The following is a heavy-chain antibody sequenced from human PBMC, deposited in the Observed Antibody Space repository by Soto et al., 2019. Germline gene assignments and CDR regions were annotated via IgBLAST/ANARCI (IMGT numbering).Heavy chain of an antibody. D-gene: IGHD5-12*01. V-gene: IGHV3-15*07. CDR2: IKSKTDGGTT. CDR1: GFTFSNAW. J-gene: IGHJ6*02. Sequence: EVQLVESGGGLVKPGGSLRLSCAASGFTFSNAWMNWVRQAPGKGLEWVGRIKSKTDGGTTDYAAPVKGRFTISRDDSKNTLYLQMNSLKTEDTAVYYCTTAAIVATDQKGDYYYYYGMDVWGQGTTVTVSS. CDR3: TTAAIVATDQKGDYYYYYGMDV.